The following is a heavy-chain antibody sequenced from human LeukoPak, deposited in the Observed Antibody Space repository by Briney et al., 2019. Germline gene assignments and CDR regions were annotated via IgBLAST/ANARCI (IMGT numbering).Heavy chain of an antibody. Sequence: GGSLRLSCAASGFTFSSYAMSWVRQAPGKGLEWVSAISGSGGSTYYADSVKGRFTISRDNPKNTLYLQMNSLRAEDTAVYYCAKDYGDYGVFGWFDPWGQGTLVTVSS. CDR1: GFTFSSYA. CDR3: AKDYGDYGVFGWFDP. D-gene: IGHD4-17*01. CDR2: ISGSGGST. V-gene: IGHV3-23*01. J-gene: IGHJ5*02.